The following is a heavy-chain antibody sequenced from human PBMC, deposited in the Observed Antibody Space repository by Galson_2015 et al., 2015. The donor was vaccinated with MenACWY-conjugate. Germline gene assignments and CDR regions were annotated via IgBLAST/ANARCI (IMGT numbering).Heavy chain of an antibody. CDR3: ARAYDYSNYGHYYYMDV. CDR1: GFTFSIYE. Sequence: SLRLSCAASGFTFSIYEMNWARQAPGKGLEWLSYITSSGSTKYYADSVKDRFTISRDNADNSLSLQMNSLRAEDTAVYYCARAYDYSNYGHYYYMDVWGKGTTVTVSS. CDR2: ITSSGSTK. V-gene: IGHV3-48*03. D-gene: IGHD4-11*01. J-gene: IGHJ6*03.